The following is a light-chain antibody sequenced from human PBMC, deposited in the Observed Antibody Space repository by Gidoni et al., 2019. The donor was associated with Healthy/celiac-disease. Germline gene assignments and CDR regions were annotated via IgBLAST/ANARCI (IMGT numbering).Light chain of an antibody. CDR3: QQYNNWLPLT. V-gene: IGKV3-15*01. J-gene: IGKJ4*01. CDR2: GAS. CDR1: QCVSSN. Sequence: EIVMTQSPATLSVSPGERATLPCRASQCVSSNLAWYQQKPGQAPRLLIYGASTRATGIPARLSGSGSGTECTLTISSLQSEDFAVYYCQQYNNWLPLTFGGGTKVEIK.